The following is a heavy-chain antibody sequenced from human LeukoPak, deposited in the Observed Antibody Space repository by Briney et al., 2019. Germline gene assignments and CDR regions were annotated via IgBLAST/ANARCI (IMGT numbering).Heavy chain of an antibody. J-gene: IGHJ4*02. CDR2: ISAYNGNT. Sequence: GASVKVSCKASGYTFTSYGISWVRQAPGQGLEWMGWISAYNGNTNYAQKLQGRVTMTTDTSTSTAYMELRSLRSDDTAVYYCARDIVVVPAAIQHDYWGQGTLVTASS. CDR1: GYTFTSYG. CDR3: ARDIVVVPAAIQHDY. D-gene: IGHD2-2*01. V-gene: IGHV1-18*01.